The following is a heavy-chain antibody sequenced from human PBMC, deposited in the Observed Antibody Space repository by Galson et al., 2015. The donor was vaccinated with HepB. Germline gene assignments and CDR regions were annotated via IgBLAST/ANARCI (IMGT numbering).Heavy chain of an antibody. Sequence: SVKVSCKASGGTFSSYAISWVRQAPGQGLEWMGGIIPIFGTANYAQKFQGRVTITADESTSTAYMELSSLRSEDTAVYYCARGTLIAVAGTGWYFDLWGRGTLVTVSS. CDR1: GGTFSSYA. J-gene: IGHJ2*01. V-gene: IGHV1-69*13. CDR2: IIPIFGTA. D-gene: IGHD6-19*01. CDR3: ARGTLIAVAGTGWYFDL.